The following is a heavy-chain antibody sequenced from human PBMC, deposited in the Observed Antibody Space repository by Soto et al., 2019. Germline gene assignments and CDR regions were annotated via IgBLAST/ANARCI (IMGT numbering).Heavy chain of an antibody. Sequence: PCQILRLPCTVSGGSINSGGYYWSMIRQNPGKGLEWIGNICYSWSSYYNPSLKRRVTISEDTSKNLSSLKLSSVTAADSAFYYCARQNNNDVLDYYYYMDVWGKGTTVTVSS. J-gene: IGHJ6*03. CDR2: ICYSWSS. D-gene: IGHD1-1*01. V-gene: IGHV4-31*03. CDR1: GGSINSGGYY. CDR3: ARQNNNDVLDYYYYMDV.